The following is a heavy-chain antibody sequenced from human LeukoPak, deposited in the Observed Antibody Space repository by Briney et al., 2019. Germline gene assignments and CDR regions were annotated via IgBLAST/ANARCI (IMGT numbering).Heavy chain of an antibody. J-gene: IGHJ4*02. D-gene: IGHD6-19*01. Sequence: ASVKVSCKASGYTFTGYYMHWLRQAPGQGLEWMGWINPNSGGTNYAQKFQGRVTMTRDTSISTAYMELSRLRSDDTAVYYCARGRYGYSSGWYDWGQGTLVTVSS. CDR2: INPNSGGT. V-gene: IGHV1-2*02. CDR3: ARGRYGYSSGWYD. CDR1: GYTFTGYY.